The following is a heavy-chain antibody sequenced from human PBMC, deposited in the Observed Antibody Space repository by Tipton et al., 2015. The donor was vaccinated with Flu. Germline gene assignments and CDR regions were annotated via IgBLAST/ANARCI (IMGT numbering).Heavy chain of an antibody. CDR1: GGTFSSYA. CDR3: AGDRSYDFWSGINYYYYGMDV. J-gene: IGHJ6*02. V-gene: IGHV1-69*01. Sequence: QVQLVQSGAEVKKPGSSVKVSCKASGGTFSSYAISWVRQAPGQGLEWMGGIIPIFGTANYAQKFQGRVTITAGESTSTAYMELSSLRSEDTAVYYCAGDRSYDFWSGINYYYYGMDVWGQGTTVTVSS. D-gene: IGHD3-3*01. CDR2: IIPIFGTA.